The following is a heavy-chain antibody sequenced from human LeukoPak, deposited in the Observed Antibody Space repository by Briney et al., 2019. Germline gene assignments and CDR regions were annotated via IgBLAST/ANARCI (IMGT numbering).Heavy chain of an antibody. Sequence: GGSLRLSCAASGFTFSSYAMTWVRQAPGKGLEWVSTISGSGGSTYYADSVKGRFTISRDNSKNTLYLQMNSLRAEDTAVYYCARALDRGVIFAFDYWGQGTLVTVSS. CDR1: GFTFSSYA. CDR2: ISGSGGST. V-gene: IGHV3-23*01. CDR3: ARALDRGVIFAFDY. J-gene: IGHJ4*02. D-gene: IGHD3-10*01.